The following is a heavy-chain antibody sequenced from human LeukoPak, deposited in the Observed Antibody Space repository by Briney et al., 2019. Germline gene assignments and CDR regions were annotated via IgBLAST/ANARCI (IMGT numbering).Heavy chain of an antibody. D-gene: IGHD5-24*01. CDR3: ARGLGEGYPDS. Sequence: SETLSLPCAAHGGSFNGFYWTWMRQPPGKGPEWIGEINHSRGTSYTASLWSRVTISQDTSKNQFSLKLTSVTAADTAVYYCARGLGEGYPDSWGQGTLVVVSS. V-gene: IGHV4-34*01. CDR2: INHSRGT. CDR1: GGSFNGFY. J-gene: IGHJ4*02.